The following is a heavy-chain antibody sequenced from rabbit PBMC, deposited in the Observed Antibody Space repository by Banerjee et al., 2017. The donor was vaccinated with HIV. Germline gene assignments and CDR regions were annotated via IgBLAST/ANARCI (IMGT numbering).Heavy chain of an antibody. CDR3: ARKGSTSGNSWSL. CDR1: GFSFSSGYY. Sequence: QQQLVESGGGLVQPEGSLTLTCTASGFSFSSGYYMCWVRQAPGKGLEWIGCISNGDGNTYYASWAKGRFTISKTSSTTVTLQMTSLTAADTATYFCARKGSTSGNSWSLWGPGTLVTV. D-gene: IGHD1-1*01. V-gene: IGHV1S45*01. J-gene: IGHJ4*01. CDR2: ISNGDGNT.